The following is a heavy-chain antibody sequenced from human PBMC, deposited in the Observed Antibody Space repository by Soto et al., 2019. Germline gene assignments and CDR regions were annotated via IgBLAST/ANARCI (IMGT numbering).Heavy chain of an antibody. CDR1: GESIGSGGHY. CDR2: IYYSGST. J-gene: IGHJ4*02. V-gene: IGHV4-31*03. D-gene: IGHD7-27*01. Sequence: PSETLSLTCSVSGESIGSGGHYWNWIRQRPEKGLEWIGYIYYSGSTHYNPSLRSRLTISLDTSKNQFFLRLVSVTAADTALYYCARDQALAPIVWGYWGQGSQVTVSS. CDR3: ARDQALAPIVWGY.